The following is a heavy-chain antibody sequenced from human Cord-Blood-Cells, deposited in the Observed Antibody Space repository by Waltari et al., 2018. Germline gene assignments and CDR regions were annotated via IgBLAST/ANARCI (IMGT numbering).Heavy chain of an antibody. Sequence: QGLEWMGGIIPIFGTANYAQKFQGRVTITADKSTSTAYMELSSLRSEDTAVYYCARGTGTTYYYYYGMDVWGQGTTVTVSS. J-gene: IGHJ6*02. CDR3: ARGTGTTYYYYYGMDV. V-gene: IGHV1-69*06. CDR2: IIPIFGTA. D-gene: IGHD1-1*01.